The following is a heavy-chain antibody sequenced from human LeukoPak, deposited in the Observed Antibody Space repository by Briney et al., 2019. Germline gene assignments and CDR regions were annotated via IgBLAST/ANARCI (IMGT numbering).Heavy chain of an antibody. J-gene: IGHJ4*02. D-gene: IGHD5-12*01. V-gene: IGHV3-30*04. CDR1: GFNFSSYA. Sequence: PGRSLRLSCAASGFNFSSYAMHWVRQAPGKGLEWVAVISYGGSNKYYADSVKGRFTISRDNSKNTLYLQMNSLRAEDTAVYYCARDSDETLGYSGYDWSGNFDYWGQGTLVTVSS. CDR3: ARDSDETLGYSGYDWSGNFDY. CDR2: ISYGGSNK.